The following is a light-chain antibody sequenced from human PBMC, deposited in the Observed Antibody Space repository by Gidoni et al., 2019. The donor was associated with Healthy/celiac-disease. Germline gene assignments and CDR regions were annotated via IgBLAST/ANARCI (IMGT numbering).Light chain of an antibody. Sequence: EIVLTQSPGTLSLSPGERATLSCRASQSVSSSYLAWYQQKPGQAPRLLIYGASSRATGIPDRFSGSGSGTDLTLTISRLEPEDFAVYYCQQYGSSPFTFXPXTKVDIK. J-gene: IGKJ3*01. V-gene: IGKV3-20*01. CDR3: QQYGSSPFT. CDR2: GAS. CDR1: QSVSSSY.